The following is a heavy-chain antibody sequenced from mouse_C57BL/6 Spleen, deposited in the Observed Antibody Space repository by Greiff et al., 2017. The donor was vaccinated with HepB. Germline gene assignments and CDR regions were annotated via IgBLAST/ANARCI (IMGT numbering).Heavy chain of an antibody. CDR2: INPNYGTT. Sequence: SGPELVKPGASVKISCKASGYSFTDYNMNWVKQSNGKSLEWIGVINPNYGTTSYNQKFKGKATLTVDQSSSTAYMQLNSLTSEDSAVYYCARKETTVVATDWYFDVWGTGTTVTVSS. D-gene: IGHD1-1*01. CDR3: ARKETTVVATDWYFDV. V-gene: IGHV1-39*01. J-gene: IGHJ1*03. CDR1: GYSFTDYN.